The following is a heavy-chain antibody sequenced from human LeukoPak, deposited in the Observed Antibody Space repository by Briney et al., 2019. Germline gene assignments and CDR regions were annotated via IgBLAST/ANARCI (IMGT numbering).Heavy chain of an antibody. CDR1: GYTFTGYY. CDR3: ARVPVAGTTFYFDY. Sequence: ASVKVSCKASGYTFTGYYMHWVRQAPGQGLEWMGWINPNSGGTNYAQKFQGRVTMTRDTSIGTAYMELSRLRSDDTAVYYCARVPVAGTTFYFDYWGQGTLVTVSS. CDR2: INPNSGGT. V-gene: IGHV1-2*02. D-gene: IGHD6-19*01. J-gene: IGHJ4*02.